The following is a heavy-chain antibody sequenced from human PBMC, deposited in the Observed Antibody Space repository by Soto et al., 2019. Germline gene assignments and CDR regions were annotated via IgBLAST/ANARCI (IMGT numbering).Heavy chain of an antibody. V-gene: IGHV3-7*01. CDR1: GFTFVSYW. J-gene: IGHJ4*02. Sequence: WGSLRLSCAASGFTFVSYWISFVRHSPFKWLEWVANIKQDGSEKYYVDSVKGRFTISRDNAKNSLYLQMNSLRAEDTAVYYCARDEYSSGWYPYWGQGTLVTVSS. CDR2: IKQDGSEK. CDR3: ARDEYSSGWYPY. D-gene: IGHD6-19*01.